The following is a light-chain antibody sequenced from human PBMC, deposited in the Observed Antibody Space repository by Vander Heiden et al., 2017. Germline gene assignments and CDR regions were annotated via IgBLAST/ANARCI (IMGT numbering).Light chain of an antibody. CDR3: QQTFSTPNT. J-gene: IGKJ4*01. CDR1: QSISNY. V-gene: IGKV1-39*01. Sequence: DIQMTQSPSSLSASVGDRVTITCRASQSISNYLNWYQQKPGKAPKLLIYEASCFQGGVPSRFSGSGSGTDFTLTISSLQPEDFATYYCQQTFSTPNTFGGGTKVEIK. CDR2: EAS.